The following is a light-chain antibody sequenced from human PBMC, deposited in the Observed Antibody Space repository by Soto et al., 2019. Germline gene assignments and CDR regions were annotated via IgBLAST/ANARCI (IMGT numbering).Light chain of an antibody. Sequence: DIVMTQSPDSLAVSLGERATINCKSSQSLLYISNNKNFLAWYQQKSGQPPKLLISWASARESGVPDRFSGSGSGTDFTLTISSLQAEDVAVYDCQQHYRTYTFGQGTKLEIK. CDR1: QSLLYISNNKNF. J-gene: IGKJ2*01. V-gene: IGKV4-1*01. CDR3: QQHYRTYT. CDR2: WAS.